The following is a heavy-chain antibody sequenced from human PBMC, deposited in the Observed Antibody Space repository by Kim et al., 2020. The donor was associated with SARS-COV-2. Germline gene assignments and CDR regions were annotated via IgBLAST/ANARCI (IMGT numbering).Heavy chain of an antibody. CDR2: ISPAGQKT. J-gene: IGHJ3*01. CDR3: AKGTGAWRCGFDV. D-gene: IGHD2-8*02. Sequence: GGSLRLSCEVSGFSLSDYAVTWVRQAPGKGLEWVSIISPAGQKTYADSVNGRFTVSRDSSKNMVYLEMNSLRADDTAVYSCAKGTGAWRCGFDVWGQGTRVTVSS. CDR1: GFSLSDYA. V-gene: IGHV3-23*01.